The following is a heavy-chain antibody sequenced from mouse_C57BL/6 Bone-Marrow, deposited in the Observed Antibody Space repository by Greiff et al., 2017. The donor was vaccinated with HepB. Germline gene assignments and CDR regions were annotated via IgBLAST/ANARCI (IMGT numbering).Heavy chain of an antibody. J-gene: IGHJ4*01. V-gene: IGHV1-69*01. D-gene: IGHD2-2*01. Sequence: QVHVKQPGAELVMPGASVKLSCKASGYTFTSYWMHWVKQRPGQGLEWIGEIDPSDSYTNYNQKFKGKSTLTVDKSSSTAYMQLSSLTSEDSAVYYCARWRLRAMDYWGQGTSVTVSS. CDR2: IDPSDSYT. CDR3: ARWRLRAMDY. CDR1: GYTFTSYW.